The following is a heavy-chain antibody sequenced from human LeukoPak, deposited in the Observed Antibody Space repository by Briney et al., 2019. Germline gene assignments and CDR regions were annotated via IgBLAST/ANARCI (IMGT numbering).Heavy chain of an antibody. CDR3: AKVMKGSERLTMVRGVIIKTAGLYYMDV. V-gene: IGHV3-23*01. J-gene: IGHJ6*03. Sequence: GGSLRLSCAPSGFTLSSYAMSWVRQAPGKGLEWVSSISASGGSTNYADSVKGRFTISRDNSKNTVYLQMNSLRAEDTAVYYCAKVMKGSERLTMVRGVIIKTAGLYYMDVWGKGTTVTVSS. CDR1: GFTLSSYA. CDR2: ISASGGST. D-gene: IGHD3-10*01.